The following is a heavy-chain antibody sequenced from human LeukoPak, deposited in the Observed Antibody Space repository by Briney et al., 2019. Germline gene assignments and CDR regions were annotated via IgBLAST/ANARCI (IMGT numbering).Heavy chain of an antibody. CDR1: GVSISSDNYY. CDR3: ARHGLFSISSGTKFDP. Sequence: PSETLSLTCTVSGVSISSDNYYWGWIRQPPGKGLDWIGSIYSTGSTYYNPSLKNRVTISVDTSKNQFSLNLSSVTAADTAVYYCARHGLFSISSGTKFDPWGQGTLVTVSS. CDR2: IYSTGST. D-gene: IGHD3-10*01. J-gene: IGHJ5*02. V-gene: IGHV4-39*01.